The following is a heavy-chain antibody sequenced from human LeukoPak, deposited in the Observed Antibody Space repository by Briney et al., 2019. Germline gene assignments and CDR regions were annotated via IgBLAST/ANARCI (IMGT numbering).Heavy chain of an antibody. Sequence: GGSLRLSCAASGFTFTSYTMYWVRQAPGKGLEWVSIIGNNGGGIHYADSVRGRFTISRDNSKNALYLQMTNLRVDDTALYYCAIDPNWETHNWGQGVLVTVSS. CDR3: AIDPNWETHN. V-gene: IGHV3-23*01. J-gene: IGHJ4*02. CDR1: GFTFTSYT. D-gene: IGHD7-27*01. CDR2: IGNNGGGI.